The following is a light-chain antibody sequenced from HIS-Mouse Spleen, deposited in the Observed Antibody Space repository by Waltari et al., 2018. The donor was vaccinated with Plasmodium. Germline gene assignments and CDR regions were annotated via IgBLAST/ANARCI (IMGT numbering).Light chain of an antibody. J-gene: IGKJ4*01. Sequence: EIVLTQSPGTLSLSPGERATLSSRASQSVSSSSLAWYQQKPGQAPRLLIYGASSRATGIPDRFSGSGSGTDFTLTISRLEPEDFAVYYCQQYGSSPPLTFGGGTKVEIK. CDR3: QQYGSSPPLT. V-gene: IGKV3-20*01. CDR1: QSVSSSS. CDR2: GAS.